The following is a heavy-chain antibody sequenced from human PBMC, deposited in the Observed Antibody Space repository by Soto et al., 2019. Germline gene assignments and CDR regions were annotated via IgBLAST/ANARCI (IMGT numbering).Heavy chain of an antibody. CDR2: ISYDGSNK. CDR1: GFTFSSYA. V-gene: IGHV3-30-3*01. D-gene: IGHD6-19*01. J-gene: IGHJ6*02. Sequence: QVQLVESGGGVVQPGRSLRLSCAASGFTFSSYAMHWVRQAPGKGLEWVAVISYDGSNKYYADSVKGRFTISRDNSKNTLYQQMHSLRAEDTAVYYWARVGGPSSIAVAGTGYSYGMDVWGQGTTVTVSS. CDR3: ARVGGPSSIAVAGTGYSYGMDV.